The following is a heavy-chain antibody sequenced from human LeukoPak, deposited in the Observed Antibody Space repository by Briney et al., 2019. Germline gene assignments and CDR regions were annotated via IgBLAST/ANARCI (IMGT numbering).Heavy chain of an antibody. V-gene: IGHV3-7*01. CDR1: GFTFSNYG. D-gene: IGHD2-21*01. Sequence: PGGTLRLSCAASGFTFSNYGMSWVRQAPGKGLEWVANIKQDGSEKYYVDSVKGRFTISRDNAKNSLYLQMNSLRAEDTAVYYCARVGDANAFDIWGQGTMVTVSS. CDR3: ARVGDANAFDI. J-gene: IGHJ3*02. CDR2: IKQDGSEK.